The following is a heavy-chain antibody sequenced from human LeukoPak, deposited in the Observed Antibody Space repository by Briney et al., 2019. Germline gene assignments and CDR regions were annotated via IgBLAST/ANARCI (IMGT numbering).Heavy chain of an antibody. J-gene: IGHJ6*02. D-gene: IGHD6-6*01. V-gene: IGHV4-34*01. CDR1: GGSFSGYY. CDR3: AQLRERIAARPISPPPRYYYYGMDV. CDR2: INHSGST. Sequence: SETLSLTGAVYGGSFSGYYWSWIRQPPGKGLEWIGEINHSGSTNYNPSLKSRVTISVDTSKNQFSLKLSSVTAADTAVYYCAQLRERIAARPISPPPRYYYYGMDVWGQGTTVTVPS.